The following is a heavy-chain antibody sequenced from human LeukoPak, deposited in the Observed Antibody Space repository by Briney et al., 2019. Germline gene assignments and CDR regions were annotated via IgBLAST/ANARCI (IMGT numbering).Heavy chain of an antibody. CDR3: ARARITMVRGVILGYYYYGMDV. J-gene: IGHJ6*02. CDR2: ISAYNGNT. D-gene: IGHD3-10*01. Sequence: ASVKASCKASGYTFTSYGISWVRQAPGQGLEWMGWISAYNGNTNYAQKLQGRVTMTTDTSTSTAYMELRSLRSDDTAVYYCARARITMVRGVILGYYYYGMDVWGQGTTVTVSS. CDR1: GYTFTSYG. V-gene: IGHV1-18*01.